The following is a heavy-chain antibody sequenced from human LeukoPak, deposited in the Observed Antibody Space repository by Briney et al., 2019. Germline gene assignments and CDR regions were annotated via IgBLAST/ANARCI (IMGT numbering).Heavy chain of an antibody. CDR1: GYSISSGYY. CDR2: ISHSGST. J-gene: IGHJ5*02. CDR3: ARGPPMGYSNHWFDP. Sequence: SETLSLTCAVSGYSISSGYYWGWIRQPPRKGLEWIGSISHSGSTYYNPSLKSRVTISVDTSKNHFSLKLSSVTAVDTAVYYCARGPPMGYSNHWFDPWGQGTLVTVSS. D-gene: IGHD4-11*01. V-gene: IGHV4-38-2*01.